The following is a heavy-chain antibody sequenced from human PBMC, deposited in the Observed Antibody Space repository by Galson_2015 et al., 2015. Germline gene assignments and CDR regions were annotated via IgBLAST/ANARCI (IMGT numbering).Heavy chain of an antibody. J-gene: IGHJ3*02. CDR2: FNSDGSST. D-gene: IGHD1-1*01. CDR3: ARDHPRQRGAFDI. V-gene: IGHV3-74*01. CDR1: GFTFSSYW. Sequence: SLRLSCAASGFTFSSYWMHWVRQAPGKGLVWVSRFNSDGSSTSYADSVKGRFTISRDNAKNTLYLQMNSLRAEDTAVYYCARDHPRQRGAFDIWGQGTMVTVSS.